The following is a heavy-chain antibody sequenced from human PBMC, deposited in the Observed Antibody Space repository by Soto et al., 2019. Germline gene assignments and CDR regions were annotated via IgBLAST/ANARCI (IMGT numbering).Heavy chain of an antibody. D-gene: IGHD2-15*01. CDR3: ARRAYCSGGSCYDAFDI. CDR1: GYSFTSCW. V-gene: IGHV5-51*01. Sequence: PGESLKISCKGSGYSFTSCWIGWVRQMPGKGLEWMGIIYPGDSDTRYSPSFQGQVTISADKSISTAYLQWSSLKASDTAMYYCARRAYCSGGSCYDAFDIWGQGTMVTVSS. CDR2: IYPGDSDT. J-gene: IGHJ3*02.